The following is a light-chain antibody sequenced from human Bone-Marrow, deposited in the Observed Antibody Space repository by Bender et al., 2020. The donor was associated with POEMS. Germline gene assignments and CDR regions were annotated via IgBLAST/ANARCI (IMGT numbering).Light chain of an antibody. J-gene: IGLJ2*01. V-gene: IGLV2-23*02. CDR2: DVD. CDR3: CSYADGSNLV. CDR1: GSDVGGYNL. Sequence: SALTQPASVSGSPGQSITISCTGTGSDVGGYNLISWYQQYLGKAPKITMYDVDKRPSGVSHRFSGSKSGNTASLTISGLQAEDEADYYCCSYADGSNLVFGGGTKVTVL.